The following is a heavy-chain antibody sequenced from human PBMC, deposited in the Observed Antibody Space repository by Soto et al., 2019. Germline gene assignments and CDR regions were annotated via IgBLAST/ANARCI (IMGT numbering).Heavy chain of an antibody. D-gene: IGHD3-10*01. CDR2: ISYDGSNK. CDR3: ARGGYGSGSRDAFDI. J-gene: IGHJ3*02. Sequence: QVQLVESGGGVVQPGRSLRLSCAASGFTFSNYAMHWVRQAPGKGLEWVAVISYDGSNKYYADSVKGRFTISRDNSKNTLYLQMNSLRAEDTAVYYCARGGYGSGSRDAFDIWGQGTMVTVSS. CDR1: GFTFSNYA. V-gene: IGHV3-30-3*01.